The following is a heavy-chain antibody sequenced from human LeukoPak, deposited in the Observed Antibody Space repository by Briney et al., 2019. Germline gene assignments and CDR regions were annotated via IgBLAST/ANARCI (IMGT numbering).Heavy chain of an antibody. Sequence: GGSLRLSCAASGFTFSSYGMHWVRQAPGKGLEWVAVISYDGSNKYYADSVKGRFTISRDNSKNTLYLQMNSLRAEDTAVYYCARRPTLSAFDIWGQGTMVTVSS. CDR1: GFTFSSYG. CDR2: ISYDGSNK. V-gene: IGHV3-30*03. J-gene: IGHJ3*02. D-gene: IGHD2/OR15-2a*01. CDR3: ARRPTLSAFDI.